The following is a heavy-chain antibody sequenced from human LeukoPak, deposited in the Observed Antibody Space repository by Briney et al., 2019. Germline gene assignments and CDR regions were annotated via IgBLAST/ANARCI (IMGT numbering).Heavy chain of an antibody. CDR3: AREYGRYCSGGSCYSGYFDY. CDR1: GYTFTSYF. J-gene: IGHJ4*02. D-gene: IGHD2-15*01. Sequence: GASVKVSCKASGYTFTSYFMHWVRQAPGQGLEWMGIINPSGGSTSYAQKLQGRVTLTRDTSTSTVYMELSSLRSEDTAAYYCAREYGRYCSGGSCYSGYFDYWGQGTLVTVSS. CDR2: INPSGGST. V-gene: IGHV1-46*01.